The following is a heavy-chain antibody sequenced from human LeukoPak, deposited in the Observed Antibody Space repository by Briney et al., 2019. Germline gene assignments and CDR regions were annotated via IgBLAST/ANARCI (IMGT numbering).Heavy chain of an antibody. CDR2: IKQDGGEK. Sequence: GGSLRLSCAASGFAFSGYWMSWLRQAPGKGLEWVANIKQDGGEKYYVDSVKGRFTISRDNAKNSLYLQMNSLRAEDTAVYYCARDRGFGQADVWGKGTTVTVSS. J-gene: IGHJ6*04. CDR3: ARDRGFGQADV. V-gene: IGHV3-7*01. D-gene: IGHD3-10*01. CDR1: GFAFSGYW.